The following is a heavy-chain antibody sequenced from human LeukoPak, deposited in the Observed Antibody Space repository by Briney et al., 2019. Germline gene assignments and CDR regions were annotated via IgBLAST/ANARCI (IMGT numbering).Heavy chain of an antibody. CDR3: ARHIVGEQNFDY. CDR2: IKDDGSAQ. Sequence: GGSLRLPCAASGFTFGAYWMSWFRQAPGKGPEWVASIKDDGSAQFYVDSLEGRFTISRNNAKNTLYLQMDTMRVEDTAVYYCARHIVGEQNFDYWSQGTLVTVSS. CDR1: GFTFGAYW. D-gene: IGHD3-16*02. J-gene: IGHJ4*02. V-gene: IGHV3-7*01.